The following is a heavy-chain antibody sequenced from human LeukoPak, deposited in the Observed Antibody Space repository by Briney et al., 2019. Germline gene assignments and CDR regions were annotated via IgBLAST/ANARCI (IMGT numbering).Heavy chain of an antibody. CDR1: AGSICSSSYY. J-gene: IGHJ5*02. V-gene: IGHV4-39*07. CDR2: IYYSGST. Sequence: PSETLSLTCSVSAGSICSSSYYWGWLRQPPGKRLEWIGSIYYSGSTYYNPYLKSRVTISVDTSKNQFSLKLSSVTAADTAVYYCARGPRDWFDPWGQGTLVTVSS. CDR3: ARGPRDWFDP.